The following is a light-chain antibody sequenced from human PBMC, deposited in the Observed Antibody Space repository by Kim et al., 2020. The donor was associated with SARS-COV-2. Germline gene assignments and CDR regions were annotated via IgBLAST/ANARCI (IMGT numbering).Light chain of an antibody. CDR2: KDT. J-gene: IGLJ2*01. Sequence: VSVSPGQTARITCSGDALPKQFAYWYQQKSGQAPVLLIYKDTERPSGIPERFSGSSSGTIVTLTISGVQAEDEADYYCQSADSSGTVVFGGGTKLTVL. CDR3: QSADSSGTVV. V-gene: IGLV3-25*03. CDR1: ALPKQF.